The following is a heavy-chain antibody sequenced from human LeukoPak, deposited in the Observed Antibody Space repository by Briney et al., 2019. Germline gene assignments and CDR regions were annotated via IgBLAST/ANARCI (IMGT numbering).Heavy chain of an antibody. D-gene: IGHD6-13*01. Sequence: SETLSLTCTVSGGSISSSSYYWGWIRQPPGKGLEWIGSIYYSGSTYYNPSLKSRVTISVDTSKNQFSLKLSSVTAADTAVYYCARGLAAGTRRKSGNWFDPWGQGTLVTVSS. CDR3: ARGLAAGTRRKSGNWFDP. CDR2: IYYSGST. V-gene: IGHV4-39*01. J-gene: IGHJ5*02. CDR1: GGSISSSSYY.